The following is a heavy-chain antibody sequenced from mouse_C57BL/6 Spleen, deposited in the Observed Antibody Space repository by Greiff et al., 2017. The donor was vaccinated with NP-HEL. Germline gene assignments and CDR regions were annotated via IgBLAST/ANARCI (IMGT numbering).Heavy chain of an antibody. Sequence: VQLQQSGAELVKPGASVKLSCKASGYTFTSYWMHWVKQRPGQGLEWIGMIHPNRGSTNYNEKFKSKATLTVDKSSSTAYMQLSSLTSEDSAVYYCASRDWEGPLDYWGQGTTLTVSS. V-gene: IGHV1-64*01. CDR1: GYTFTSYW. D-gene: IGHD4-1*01. J-gene: IGHJ2*01. CDR2: IHPNRGST. CDR3: ASRDWEGPLDY.